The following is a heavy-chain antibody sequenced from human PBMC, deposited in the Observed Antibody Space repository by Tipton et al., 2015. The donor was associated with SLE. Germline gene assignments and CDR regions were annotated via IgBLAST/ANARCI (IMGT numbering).Heavy chain of an antibody. Sequence: QLVQSGPEVKKPGASVKVSCKGSGYTLTELSMHWVRQAPGKGLEWMGGFDPEDGETIYAQKFQGRVTMTEDTSTDTAYMELSSLRSEDTAVYYCAISDRLENAFDIWGQGTMVTVSS. J-gene: IGHJ3*02. CDR3: AISDRLENAFDI. CDR1: GYTLTELS. CDR2: FDPEDGET. V-gene: IGHV1-24*01. D-gene: IGHD3-3*01.